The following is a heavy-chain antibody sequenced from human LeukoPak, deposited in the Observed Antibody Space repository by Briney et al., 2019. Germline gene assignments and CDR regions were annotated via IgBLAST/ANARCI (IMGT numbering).Heavy chain of an antibody. D-gene: IGHD6-19*01. J-gene: IGHJ4*02. V-gene: IGHV4-38-2*01. CDR3: ARRPRYSSGWCPHYFDY. CDR1: GYSISSGYY. CDR2: IYHSGST. Sequence: KSSETLSLTCAVSGYSISSGYYWGWIRQPPGKGLEWIGSIYHSGSTYYNPSLKSRVTISVDTSKNQFSLKLSSVTAADTAVYYCARRPRYSSGWCPHYFDYWGQGTLVTVSS.